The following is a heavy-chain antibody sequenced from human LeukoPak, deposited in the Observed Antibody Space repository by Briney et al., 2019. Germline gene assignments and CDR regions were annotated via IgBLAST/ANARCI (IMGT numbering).Heavy chain of an antibody. CDR3: ATRGYSGYDSDAFDI. Sequence: SPGGSLRLSCAASGFTFSDYYMSWIRQAPGKGLEWVSYISSSGSTIYYADSVKGRFTISRDNAKNSLYLQMNSLRAEDTAVYYCATRGYSGYDSDAFDIWGQGTMVTVSS. D-gene: IGHD5-12*01. J-gene: IGHJ3*02. CDR2: ISSSGSTI. CDR1: GFTFSDYY. V-gene: IGHV3-11*01.